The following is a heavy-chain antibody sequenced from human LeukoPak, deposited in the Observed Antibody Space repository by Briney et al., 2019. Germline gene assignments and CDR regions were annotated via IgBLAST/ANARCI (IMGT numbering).Heavy chain of an antibody. V-gene: IGHV3-23*01. CDR3: AKEEGLLWFGELSRGPFDY. J-gene: IGHJ4*02. CDR2: ISGSGGST. Sequence: GGSLRLSCAASGFTFSSYAMSCVRQAPGKGLEWVSAISGSGGSTYYADSVKGRFTISRDNSKNTLYLQMNSLRAEDTAVYYCAKEEGLLWFGELSRGPFDYWGQGTLVTVSS. D-gene: IGHD3-10*01. CDR1: GFTFSSYA.